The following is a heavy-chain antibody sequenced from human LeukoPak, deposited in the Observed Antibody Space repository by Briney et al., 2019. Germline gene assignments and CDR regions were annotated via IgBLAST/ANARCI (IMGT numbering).Heavy chain of an antibody. CDR2: IKQDGSEK. CDR1: GFTFSSYW. Sequence: GGSLRLSCAASGFTFSSYWMSWVRRAPGKGLEWVANIKQDGSEKYYVDSVKGRFTISRDNAKNSLYLQMNSLRAEDTAVYYCARILNWNENFFDYWGQGTLVTVSS. V-gene: IGHV3-7*01. CDR3: ARILNWNENFFDY. D-gene: IGHD1-1*01. J-gene: IGHJ4*02.